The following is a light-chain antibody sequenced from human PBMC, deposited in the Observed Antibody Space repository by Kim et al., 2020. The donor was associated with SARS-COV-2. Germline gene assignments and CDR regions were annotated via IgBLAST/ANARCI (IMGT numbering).Light chain of an antibody. V-gene: IGKV1-5*03. CDR1: QSISSS. Sequence: SASVGDRVPIPCRASQSISSSLAWYQQKPGKAPKLLIYKASTLESGVPSRFSGSGSGTEFTLTISSLQPDDFASYHCQQYHSYSTFGQGTKVDIK. CDR2: KAS. CDR3: QQYHSYST. J-gene: IGKJ1*01.